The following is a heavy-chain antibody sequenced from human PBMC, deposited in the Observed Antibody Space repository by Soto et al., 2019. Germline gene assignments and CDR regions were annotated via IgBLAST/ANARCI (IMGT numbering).Heavy chain of an antibody. CDR3: ARDRIIAARGFGNNYYYYGMDV. D-gene: IGHD6-6*01. V-gene: IGHV4-4*02. CDR2: IYHTGIT. J-gene: IGHJ6*02. Sequence: SETLSLTCAVSGDSISSSNWWTWVRQPPGKGLEWIGDIYHTGITNYNPSLKSRVTILVDKSKNQFSLKLSSVTAADTAVYYCARDRIIAARGFGNNYYYYGMDVWGQGTTVTVS. CDR1: GDSISSSNW.